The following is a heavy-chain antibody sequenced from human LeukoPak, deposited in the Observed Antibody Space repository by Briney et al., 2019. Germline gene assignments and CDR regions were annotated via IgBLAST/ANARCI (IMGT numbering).Heavy chain of an antibody. J-gene: IGHJ6*02. CDR2: VSYDGSNI. CDR3: AKDPFYTYDDSRVSYGMDV. V-gene: IGHV3-30*18. D-gene: IGHD3-16*01. CDR1: GFIFSSSG. Sequence: GGSLRLSCAASGFIFSSSGMHWVRQAPGKGLEWVAVVSYDGSNIYHADSVKGRFTISRDNSKNTLYPQMNSLRAEDTAVYYCAKDPFYTYDDSRVSYGMDVWGQGTTVTVSS.